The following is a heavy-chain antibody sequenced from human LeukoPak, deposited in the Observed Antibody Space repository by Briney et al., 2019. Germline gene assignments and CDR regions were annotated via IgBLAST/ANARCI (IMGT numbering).Heavy chain of an antibody. V-gene: IGHV3-30*02. D-gene: IGHD2-2*01. Sequence: GGSLRLSCAASGFTFSSYGMHWVRQAPGKGLEWVAFIRYDGSNKYYADSVKGRFTISRDNSKNTLYLQMNSLRAEDTAVYYCASTVVVPAATPFDYWGQGTLVTVSS. J-gene: IGHJ4*02. CDR2: IRYDGSNK. CDR1: GFTFSSYG. CDR3: ASTVVVPAATPFDY.